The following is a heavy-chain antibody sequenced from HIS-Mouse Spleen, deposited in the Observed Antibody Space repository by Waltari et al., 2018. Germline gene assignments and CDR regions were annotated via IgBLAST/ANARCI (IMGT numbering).Heavy chain of an antibody. CDR3: ARERRGPGWFDP. V-gene: IGHV3-7*01. Sequence: EVQLVESGGGLVQPGGSLRLSCAASGFTFSSYWMSWVREAAGKGLRGLANIKQVGSENCSVDSVKGRFTISRDNAKNSLYLQMNSLRAEETAVYYCARERRGPGWFDPWGQGTLVTVSS. D-gene: IGHD5-12*01. CDR2: IKQVGSEN. J-gene: IGHJ5*02. CDR1: GFTFSSYW.